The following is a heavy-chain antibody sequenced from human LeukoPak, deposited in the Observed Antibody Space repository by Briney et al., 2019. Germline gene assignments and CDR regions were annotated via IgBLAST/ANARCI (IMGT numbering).Heavy chain of an antibody. D-gene: IGHD6-6*01. CDR2: ISGSGGST. J-gene: IGHJ6*02. CDR1: GFTFSSYA. V-gene: IGHV3-23*01. CDR3: AKGGQLAHYYYGMDV. Sequence: PGGSLRLSCAASGFTFSSYAVSWVRQAPGKGLEWVSVISGSGGSTYYADSVKGRFTISRDNSKNTLYLQMNSLRAEDTAVYYCAKGGQLAHYYYGMDVWGQGTTVTVSS.